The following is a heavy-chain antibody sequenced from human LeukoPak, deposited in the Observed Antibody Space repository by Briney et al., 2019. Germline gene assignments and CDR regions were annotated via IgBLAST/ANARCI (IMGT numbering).Heavy chain of an antibody. V-gene: IGHV3-33*01. CDR1: GFTFSSYG. Sequence: PGGSLRLPCAASGFTFSSYGMHWVRQAPGKGLEWVAVIWYDGSNKYYADSVKGRFTISRDNAKNSLYLQMNSLRAEDTAVYYCARRQLLKDYYGMDVWGQGTTVTVSS. D-gene: IGHD5-18*01. CDR2: IWYDGSNK. CDR3: ARRQLLKDYYGMDV. J-gene: IGHJ6*02.